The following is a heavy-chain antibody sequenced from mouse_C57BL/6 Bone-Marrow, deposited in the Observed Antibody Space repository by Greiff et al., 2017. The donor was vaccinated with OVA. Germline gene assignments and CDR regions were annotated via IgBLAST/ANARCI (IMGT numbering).Heavy chain of an antibody. CDR2: IYYSGTI. V-gene: IGHV3-5*01. Sequence: DVMLVESGPGLVEPSQTVFLTCTVTGISITTGNYRWSWIRQFPGNKLEWIGYIYYSGTITYNPSLTSRTTITRDTPKNQFFLEMNSVTAEDTATYYCARERAYSNYFDWYFDGWGTGTTVTVSS. D-gene: IGHD2-5*01. CDR3: ARERAYSNYFDWYFDG. J-gene: IGHJ1*03. CDR1: GISITTGNYR.